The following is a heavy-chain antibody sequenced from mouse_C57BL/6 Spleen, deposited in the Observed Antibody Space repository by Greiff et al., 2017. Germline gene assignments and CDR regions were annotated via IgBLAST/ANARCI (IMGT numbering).Heavy chain of an antibody. J-gene: IGHJ4*01. Sequence: QVQLQQSGAELVKPGASVKISCKASGYAFSSYWMNWVKQRPGKGLEWIGQIYPGDGDTNYNGKFKGKATLTADKSSSTAYMQLSSLTSEDSAVYFCARGSYDYDERYAMDYWGQGTSGTVSS. D-gene: IGHD2-4*01. CDR1: GYAFSSYW. CDR3: ARGSYDYDERYAMDY. V-gene: IGHV1-80*01. CDR2: IYPGDGDT.